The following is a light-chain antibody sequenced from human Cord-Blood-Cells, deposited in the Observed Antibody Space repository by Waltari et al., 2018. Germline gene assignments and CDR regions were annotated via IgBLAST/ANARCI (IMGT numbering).Light chain of an antibody. CDR2: EVS. CDR3: CSYAGSSAYV. J-gene: IGLJ1*01. CDR1: SSDVGSYHL. V-gene: IGLV2-23*02. Sequence: QSALPQPASVSGSPGQSTTISCTGTSSDVGSYHLFYWYQQHPGKAPKRMIYEVSKRPSGVSNRFSGSKSGNTASLTISGLQAEDEADYYCCSYAGSSAYVFGTGTKVTVL.